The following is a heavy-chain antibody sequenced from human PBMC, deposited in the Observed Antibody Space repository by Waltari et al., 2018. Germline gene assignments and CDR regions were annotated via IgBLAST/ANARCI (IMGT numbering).Heavy chain of an antibody. J-gene: IGHJ5*02. CDR3: ASNYGSGSYYNNWFDP. D-gene: IGHD3-10*01. V-gene: IGHV1-69*01. CDR1: GGTFSSYA. Sequence: KKPGSSVKVSCKASGGTFSSYAISWVRQAPGQGLEWMGGIIPIFGTANDAQKFQGRVTITADESTSTAYMELSSLRSEDTAVYYCASNYGSGSYYNNWFDPWGQGTLVTVSS. CDR2: IIPIFGTA.